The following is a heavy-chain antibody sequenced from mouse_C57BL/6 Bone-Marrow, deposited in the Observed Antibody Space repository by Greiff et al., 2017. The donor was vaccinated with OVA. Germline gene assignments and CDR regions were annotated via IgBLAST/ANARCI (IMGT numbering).Heavy chain of an antibody. J-gene: IGHJ3*01. CDR2: ISSGSSTI. D-gene: IGHD3-2*02. V-gene: IGHV5-17*01. CDR1: GFTFSDYG. Sequence: EVKVVESGGGLVKPGGSLKLSCAASGFTFSDYGMHWVRQAPEKGLEWVAYISSGSSTIYYAATVSGRFTISRDTAKNTLFLQMTSQKSEDTAKYYCARRADSSGFAYWGQGTLVTVSA. CDR3: ARRADSSGFAY.